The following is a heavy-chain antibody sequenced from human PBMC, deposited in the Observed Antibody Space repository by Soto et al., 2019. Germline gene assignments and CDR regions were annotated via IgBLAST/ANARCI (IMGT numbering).Heavy chain of an antibody. V-gene: IGHV5-51*01. CDR2: IYPSDSDT. D-gene: IGHD2-2*01. Sequence: PGESLKISCKGSGYSFTYYWAGWVRQMPGKGLEWMGIIYPSDSDTRYSPSSQGQVTISADKSISTAYLQWSSLKASDTAMYYCARLRRGSSIKGDHHDMDVWGQGTTVTVSS. CDR3: ARLRRGSSIKGDHHDMDV. CDR1: GYSFTYYW. J-gene: IGHJ6*02.